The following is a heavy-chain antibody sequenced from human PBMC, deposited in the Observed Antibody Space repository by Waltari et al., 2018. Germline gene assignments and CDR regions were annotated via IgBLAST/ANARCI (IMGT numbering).Heavy chain of an antibody. Sequence: QVQLVQSGAEVKKPGASVKVSCKASGYTFTSYYMHWVRQAPGQGLEWMGIINPSGGSTSYAQKFQGRVTMTRDTSTSTVYMELSSLRSEDTAVYYCARDAALDIVVVPAAHGFDYWGQETLVTVSS. V-gene: IGHV1-46*01. CDR2: INPSGGST. D-gene: IGHD2-2*01. CDR3: ARDAALDIVVVPAAHGFDY. J-gene: IGHJ4*02. CDR1: GYTFTSYY.